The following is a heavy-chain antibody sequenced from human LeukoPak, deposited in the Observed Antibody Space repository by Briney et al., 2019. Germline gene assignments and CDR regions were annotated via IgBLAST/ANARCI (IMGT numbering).Heavy chain of an antibody. D-gene: IGHD6-13*01. CDR2: ISYDGSNK. Sequence: GGSLRLSCAASGFTFSSYGMHWVRQAPGKGLEWVAVISYDGSNKYYADSVKGRFTISRDNSKNTLYLQMNSLRAEDTALYYCAKLAGIAAAGTTPWGQGTLVTVSS. V-gene: IGHV3-30*18. J-gene: IGHJ4*02. CDR1: GFTFSSYG. CDR3: AKLAGIAAAGTTP.